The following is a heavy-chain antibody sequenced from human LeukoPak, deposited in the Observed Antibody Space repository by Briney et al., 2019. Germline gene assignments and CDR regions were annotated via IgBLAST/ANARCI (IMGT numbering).Heavy chain of an antibody. Sequence: SQTLSLTCAISGDSVSSNTAAWNWIRQSPSRGLEWLGRTYYRSKWFRDYAVSVKSRITIDADTSKKQFSLQLNSVTPEDTAVYYCARKGTVTTPFDYWGQGILVTVSS. D-gene: IGHD4-11*01. CDR2: TYYRSKWFR. V-gene: IGHV6-1*01. CDR3: ARKGTVTTPFDY. J-gene: IGHJ4*02. CDR1: GDSVSSNTAA.